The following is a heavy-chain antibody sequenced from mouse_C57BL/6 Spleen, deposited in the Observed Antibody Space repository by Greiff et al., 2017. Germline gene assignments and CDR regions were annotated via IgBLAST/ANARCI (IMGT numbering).Heavy chain of an antibody. CDR1: GYTFTDSE. Sequence: QVQLKESGAELVRPGASVTLSCKASGYTFTDSEMHWVKQTPVHGLEWIGAIDPETGGTAYNQKFKGKAILTADQSSSTAYRELRSLTSEDSAVYYCTRSDYGIYAMDYWGQGTSVTVSS. CDR2: IDPETGGT. J-gene: IGHJ4*01. V-gene: IGHV1-15*01. D-gene: IGHD1-1*01. CDR3: TRSDYGIYAMDY.